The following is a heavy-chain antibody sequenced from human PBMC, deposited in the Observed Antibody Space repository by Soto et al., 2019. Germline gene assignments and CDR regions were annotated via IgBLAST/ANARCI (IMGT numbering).Heavy chain of an antibody. D-gene: IGHD1-20*01. CDR1: GFSLSTTGVG. Sequence: QITLKESGPTLVKPTQTLTLTCSFSGFSLSTTGVGVGWIRQPPGKALEWLGFAYWDDDNRYSPSLKSRLTITKDTSGNQVGLTMTNMDHVDTATYFCAHRRGGYNWDDAHFDYWGQGTLVTVSS. CDR3: AHRRGGYNWDDAHFDY. J-gene: IGHJ4*02. V-gene: IGHV2-5*02. CDR2: AYWDDDN.